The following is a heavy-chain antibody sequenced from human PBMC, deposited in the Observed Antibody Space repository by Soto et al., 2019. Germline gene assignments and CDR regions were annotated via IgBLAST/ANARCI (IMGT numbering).Heavy chain of an antibody. CDR3: ARDHAGYSYGFDY. J-gene: IGHJ4*02. D-gene: IGHD5-18*01. V-gene: IGHV1-2*02. CDR2: INPNSGGT. Sequence: ASVKVSCKASGYTFTGYYMHWVRQAPGQGLEWMGWINPNSGGTNYAQKFQGRVTMTRDTSISTAYMELSRLRSDDTAVYYCARDHAGYSYGFDYWGQGTLVTFYS. CDR1: GYTFTGYY.